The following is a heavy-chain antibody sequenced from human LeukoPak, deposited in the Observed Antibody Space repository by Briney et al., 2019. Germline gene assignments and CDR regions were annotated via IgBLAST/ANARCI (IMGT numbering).Heavy chain of an antibody. V-gene: IGHV3-23*01. CDR3: AKAPVTSCRGAYCYPFDS. CDR1: GFSLSTYA. J-gene: IGHJ4*02. D-gene: IGHD2-21*01. Sequence: PGRSLRLSCAASGFSLSTYAMSWVRQTPGKGLEWVAAISSSDAGTYHADSVRGRFTISRDNSKNTLQMNSLRAEDAAVYFCAKAPVTSCRGAYCYPFDSWGQGTLVTVSS. CDR2: ISSSDAGT.